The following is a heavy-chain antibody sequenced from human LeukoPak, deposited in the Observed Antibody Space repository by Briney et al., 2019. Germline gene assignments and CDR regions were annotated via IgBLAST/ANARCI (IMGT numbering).Heavy chain of an antibody. Sequence: SVNVSCKASGGTFSRYAMSWVRQAPGQGFEWMGRIIPIFGIAKYAQKFQRRVTITADKSTSTAYMELSSLRSEDPAVYYCASRCTNGVCTDWYFDLWGRGTLVTVSS. J-gene: IGHJ2*01. CDR1: GGTFSRYA. CDR3: ASRCTNGVCTDWYFDL. V-gene: IGHV1-69*04. CDR2: IIPIFGIA. D-gene: IGHD2-8*01.